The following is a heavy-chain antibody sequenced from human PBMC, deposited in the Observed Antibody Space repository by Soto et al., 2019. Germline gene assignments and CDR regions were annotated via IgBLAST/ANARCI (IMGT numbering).Heavy chain of an antibody. Sequence: EVQLVESGGGLVQPGGSLRLSCTASGFAVRHNYMTWVRQAPGKGLEWVSLINSGGDTAYADSVKGRFTISRHTSQNTLYLQMNSLRAEDTAVYYCARKTDSIPSGGDVWGKGTAVTVSS. D-gene: IGHD3-10*01. J-gene: IGHJ6*04. V-gene: IGHV3-53*04. CDR1: GFAVRHNY. CDR2: INSGGDT. CDR3: ARKTDSIPSGGDV.